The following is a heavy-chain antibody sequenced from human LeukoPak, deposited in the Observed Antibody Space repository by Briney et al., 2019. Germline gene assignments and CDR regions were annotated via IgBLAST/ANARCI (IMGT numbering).Heavy chain of an antibody. CDR1: GFTFSTYG. D-gene: IGHD3-9*01. CDR3: ARPAVRDILTGYFDY. CDR2: ISYDGSNK. V-gene: IGHV3-30*03. Sequence: GRSLRLSCAASGFTFSTYGMHWVRQAPGKGLEWVAVISYDGSNKYYADSVKGRFTISRDNSKNTLYLQMNSLRAEDTAVYYCARPAVRDILTGYFDYWGQGTLVTVSS. J-gene: IGHJ4*02.